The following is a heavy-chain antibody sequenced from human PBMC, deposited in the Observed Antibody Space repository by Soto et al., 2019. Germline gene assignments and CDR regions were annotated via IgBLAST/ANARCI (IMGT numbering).Heavy chain of an antibody. CDR3: ARVSVDGYNWYYFDY. D-gene: IGHD5-12*01. CDR2: ISYDGSNK. CDR1: GFTFSSYA. V-gene: IGHV3-30-3*01. J-gene: IGHJ4*02. Sequence: QVQLVESGGGVVQPGRSLRLSCAASGFTFSSYAMHWVRQAPGKGLEWVAVISYDGSNKYYADSVKGRFTISRDNSKNTLYLQRNSLRAEDTAVYYCARVSVDGYNWYYFDYWGQGTLVTVAS.